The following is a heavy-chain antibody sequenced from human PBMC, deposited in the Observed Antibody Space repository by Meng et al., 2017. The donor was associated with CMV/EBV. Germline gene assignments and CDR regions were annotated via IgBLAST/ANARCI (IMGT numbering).Heavy chain of an antibody. CDR3: ARDYPLVFGVVIIKGRGFDY. V-gene: IGHV1-3*01. CDR2: INAGNGNT. D-gene: IGHD3-3*01. J-gene: IGHJ4*02. Sequence: TSYAMHWVRQAPGQRLEWMGWINAGNGNTKYSQKFQGRVTITRDTSASTAYMELSSLRSEDTAVYYCARDYPLVFGVVIIKGRGFDYWGQGTLVTVSS. CDR1: TSYA.